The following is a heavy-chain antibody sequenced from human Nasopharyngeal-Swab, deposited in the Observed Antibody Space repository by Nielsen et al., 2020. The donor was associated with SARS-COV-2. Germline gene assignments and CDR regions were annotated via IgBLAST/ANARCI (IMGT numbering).Heavy chain of an antibody. CDR1: GFSLTSGVG. CDR3: AHRRSTFYDGSGSFDY. Sequence: SGPTLVKPTQTLTLTCSFSGFSLTSGVGVAWIRQPPGKALEWLAFIYWDDDKRYSPSLTSRLTITKDTSKNQVLLTMTNLGPVDTATYYCAHRRSTFYDGSGSFDYWGQGTQVTVSS. CDR2: IYWDDDK. J-gene: IGHJ4*02. D-gene: IGHD3-10*01. V-gene: IGHV2-5*02.